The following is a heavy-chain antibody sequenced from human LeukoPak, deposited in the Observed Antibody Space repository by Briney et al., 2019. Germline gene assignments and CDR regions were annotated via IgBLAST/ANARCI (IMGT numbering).Heavy chain of an antibody. V-gene: IGHV1-2*02. Sequence: GASVKVSCKASGYTFTSYYMHWVRQAPGQGLEWMGWINPNSGGTNYAQKFQGRVTMTRDTSISTAYMELSRLRSDDTAVYYCARGWDYGDYQGGYAYWGQGTLVTVSS. J-gene: IGHJ4*02. CDR3: ARGWDYGDYQGGYAY. CDR2: INPNSGGT. D-gene: IGHD4-17*01. CDR1: GYTFTSYY.